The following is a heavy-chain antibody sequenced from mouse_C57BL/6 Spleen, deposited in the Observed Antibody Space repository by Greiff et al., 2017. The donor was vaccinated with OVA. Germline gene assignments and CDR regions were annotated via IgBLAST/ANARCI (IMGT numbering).Heavy chain of an antibody. Sequence: QVQLKQPGTELVKPGASVKLSCKASGYTFTSYWMHWVKQRPGQGLEWIGNINPSNGGTNYNEKFKSKATLTVDKSSSTAYMQLSSLTSEDSAVYYCAGPDYDGAWFAYWGQGTLVTVSA. CDR1: GYTFTSYW. D-gene: IGHD2-4*01. V-gene: IGHV1-53*01. J-gene: IGHJ3*01. CDR2: INPSNGGT. CDR3: AGPDYDGAWFAY.